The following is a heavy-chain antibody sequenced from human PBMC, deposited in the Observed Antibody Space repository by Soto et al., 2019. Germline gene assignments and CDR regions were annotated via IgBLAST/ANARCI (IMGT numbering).Heavy chain of an antibody. CDR3: ARDSQGYCSGGSCYGAAYYYYGMDV. J-gene: IGHJ6*02. D-gene: IGHD2-15*01. CDR1: GFTLSSYA. Sequence: GGSLRLSCAASGFTLSSYAMHWVRQAPGKGLEWVAVISYDGSNKYYADSVKGRFTISRDNSKNTLYLQMNSLRAEDTAVYYCARDSQGYCSGGSCYGAAYYYYGMDVWGQGTTVTVSS. V-gene: IGHV3-30-3*01. CDR2: ISYDGSNK.